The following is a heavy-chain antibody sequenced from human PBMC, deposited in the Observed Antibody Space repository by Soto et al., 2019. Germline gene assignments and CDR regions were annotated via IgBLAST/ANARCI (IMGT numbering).Heavy chain of an antibody. CDR1: AFTFSSYA. CDR3: AKDARAVVRAHQGKCDY. D-gene: IGHD2-15*01. Sequence: EVQLLESGGGLVQPGGSLRLSCAASAFTFSSYAMSWVRQAPGKGLEWVSAISGSGGSTYYADSVKGRFTISRDNSKNTLYLQMNSLRAEDTAVYYCAKDARAVVRAHQGKCDYWGQGTLVTVSS. V-gene: IGHV3-23*01. CDR2: ISGSGGST. J-gene: IGHJ4*02.